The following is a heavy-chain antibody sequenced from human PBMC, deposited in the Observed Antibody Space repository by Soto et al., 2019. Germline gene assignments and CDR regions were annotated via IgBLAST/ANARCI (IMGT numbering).Heavy chain of an antibody. CDR2: IWYDGSNK. J-gene: IGHJ4*02. CDR1: GFTFSSYG. D-gene: IGHD6-19*01. Sequence: QVQLVESGGGVVQPGRSLRLSCAASGFTFSSYGMHWVRQAPGKGLEWVAVIWYDGSNKYYADSVKGRFTISRDNSKNTLYLQMNSLRAEDTAVYYCARDYKSGYSSGWTPRRDNWGQGTLVTVSS. V-gene: IGHV3-33*01. CDR3: ARDYKSGYSSGWTPRRDN.